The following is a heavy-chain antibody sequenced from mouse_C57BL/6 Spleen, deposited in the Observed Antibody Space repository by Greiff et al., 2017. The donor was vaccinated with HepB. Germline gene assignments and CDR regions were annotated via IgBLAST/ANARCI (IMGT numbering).Heavy chain of an antibody. CDR2: IYPGDGDT. V-gene: IGHV1-82*01. D-gene: IGHD1-1*01. Sequence: QVQLQQSGPELVKPGASVKISCKASGYAFSSSWMNWVKQRPGKGLEWIGRIYPGDGDTNYNGKFKGKATLTADKSSSTAYMQLSSLTSEDSAVYFCTVVDAMDYWGQGTSVTVSS. CDR3: TVVDAMDY. CDR1: GYAFSSSW. J-gene: IGHJ4*01.